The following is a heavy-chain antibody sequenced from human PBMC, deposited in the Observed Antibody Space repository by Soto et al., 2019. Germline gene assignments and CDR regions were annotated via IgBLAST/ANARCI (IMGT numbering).Heavy chain of an antibody. V-gene: IGHV1-69*13. Sequence: SVKVSCKASGGTFSSYAISWVRQAPGQGLEWMGGIIPIFGTANYAQKFQGRVTITADESTSTAYMELSSLRSEDTAVYYCAREQGSSPRYYYYGMDVWGQGTTVTVSS. J-gene: IGHJ6*02. CDR2: IIPIFGTA. CDR3: AREQGSSPRYYYYGMDV. D-gene: IGHD6-6*01. CDR1: GGTFSSYA.